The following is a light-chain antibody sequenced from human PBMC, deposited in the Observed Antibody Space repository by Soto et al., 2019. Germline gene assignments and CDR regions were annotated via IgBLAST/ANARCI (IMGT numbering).Light chain of an antibody. Sequence: DIQMTQSPSVVSASVGDRATITCRASQGISNYLAWYQQTPGKPPKLLISLISNLQSGVPSRFSGSGSGTDFTLTINSLQPEDFATYYWQQGYRFPLTFGGGTKVEIK. CDR2: LIS. J-gene: IGKJ4*01. CDR3: QQGYRFPLT. CDR1: QGISNY. V-gene: IGKV1D-12*01.